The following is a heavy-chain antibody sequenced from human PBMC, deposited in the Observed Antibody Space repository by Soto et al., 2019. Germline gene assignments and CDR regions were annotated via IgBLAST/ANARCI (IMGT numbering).Heavy chain of an antibody. Sequence: QVQLQESGPGLVKPSETLSLTCTVSGGSISSYYWSWIRQPPGKGLEWIGYIYYIGTTYYNPSLKSRVAIPVDTSKNQFSLGPGSVTAADTAVYYWARALDYDSGRSDAFDIWGQGTMVTVSS. V-gene: IGHV4-59*01. CDR1: GGSISSYY. D-gene: IGHD3-10*01. CDR3: ARALDYDSGRSDAFDI. CDR2: IYYIGTT. J-gene: IGHJ3*02.